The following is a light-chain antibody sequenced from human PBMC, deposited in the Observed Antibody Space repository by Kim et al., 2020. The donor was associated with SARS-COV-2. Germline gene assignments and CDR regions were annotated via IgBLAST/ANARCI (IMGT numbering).Light chain of an antibody. J-gene: IGKJ4*01. CDR2: GAS. CDR3: QQSYSIPLT. CDR1: QSISSY. Sequence: DIQMTQSPSSLSASVGDRVTITCRASQSISSYLNWYQQKPGKAPKLLIYGASSLQSGVPSRFSGSGSGTDFTLTISSLQPEDFANYYCQQSYSIPLTFGGETKVDIK. V-gene: IGKV1-39*01.